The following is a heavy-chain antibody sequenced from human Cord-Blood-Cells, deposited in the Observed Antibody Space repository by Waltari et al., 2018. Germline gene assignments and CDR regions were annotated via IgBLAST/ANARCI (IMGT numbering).Heavy chain of an antibody. CDR1: GGPIGSSSYY. CDR2: IYYCGST. CDR3: ARGTIISYYYYDSSGSSFDY. D-gene: IGHD3-22*01. J-gene: IGHJ4*02. Sequence: QLQLQESGPGLVKPSETLSLTCTVSGGPIGSSSYYWGWIRQPPGKGLEWIGSIYYCGSTYYNPSLKSRVTISVDTSKNQFSLKLSSVTAADTAVYYCARGTIISYYYYDSSGSSFDYWGQGTLVTVSS. V-gene: IGHV4-39*01.